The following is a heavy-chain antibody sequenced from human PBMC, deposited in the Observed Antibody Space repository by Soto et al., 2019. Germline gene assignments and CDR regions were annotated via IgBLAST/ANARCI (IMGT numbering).Heavy chain of an antibody. Sequence: GGSLRLSCAASGFTFSSYWMSWVRQAPGKGLEWVANIKQDGSEKYYVDSVKGRFTISRDNAKNSLYLQMNSLRAEDTAVYYCARDYDILTGYRKYYYYYMDVWGKGTTVTVSS. CDR3: ARDYDILTGYRKYYYYYMDV. CDR2: IKQDGSEK. J-gene: IGHJ6*03. D-gene: IGHD3-9*01. V-gene: IGHV3-7*01. CDR1: GFTFSSYW.